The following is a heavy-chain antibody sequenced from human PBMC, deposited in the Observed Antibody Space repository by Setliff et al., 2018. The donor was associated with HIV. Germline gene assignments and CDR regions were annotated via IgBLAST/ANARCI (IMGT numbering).Heavy chain of an antibody. CDR3: ARDYNYASGTYNWFDP. D-gene: IGHD3-10*01. Sequence: ASVKVSCKASGYVFTTYVINWVRQAPGRGLELMGWINANPGNPRYAPGFTGRFVFSLDTSATTAHLQINGLKTDDTAVYYCARDYNYASGTYNWFDPWGQGTLVTVSS. CDR2: INANPGNP. V-gene: IGHV7-4-1*02. J-gene: IGHJ5*02. CDR1: GYVFTTYV.